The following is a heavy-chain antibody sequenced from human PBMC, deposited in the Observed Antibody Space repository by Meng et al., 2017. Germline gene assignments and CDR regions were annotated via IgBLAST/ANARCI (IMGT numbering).Heavy chain of an antibody. D-gene: IGHD3-22*01. CDR3: ARDRYYDSSGYWFDP. Sequence: GQLVESGGGLVKPGGSLRLSCAASGFTFSSYSMNWVRQAPGKGLEWVSSISSSSSYIYYADSVKGRFTISRDNAKNSLYLQMNSLRAEDTAVYYCARDRYYDSSGYWFDPWGQGTLVTAPQ. J-gene: IGHJ5*02. CDR1: GFTFSSYS. CDR2: ISSSSSYI. V-gene: IGHV3-21*01.